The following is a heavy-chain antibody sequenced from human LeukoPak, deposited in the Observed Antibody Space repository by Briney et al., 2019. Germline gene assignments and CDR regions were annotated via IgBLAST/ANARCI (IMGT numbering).Heavy chain of an antibody. CDR2: ISYDGSNK. CDR1: GFTFSSYA. J-gene: IGHJ4*02. D-gene: IGHD3-10*01. V-gene: IGHV3-30*04. Sequence: PGGSLRLSCAASGFTFSSYAMHWVRQAPGKGLEWVAVISYDGSNKYYADSVKGRFTISRDNSKNTLYLQMNSLRAEDMAVYYCARDLHYYGSGSYPDYWGQGTLVTVSS. CDR3: ARDLHYYGSGSYPDY.